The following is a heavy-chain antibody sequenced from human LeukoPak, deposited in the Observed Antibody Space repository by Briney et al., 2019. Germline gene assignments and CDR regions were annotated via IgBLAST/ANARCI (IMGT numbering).Heavy chain of an antibody. J-gene: IGHJ4*02. Sequence: PSETLSLTCTVSGGSISSSSYYWGWIRQPPGKGLEWIGSIYYSGSTYYNPSLKSRVTTSVDTSKNQFSLKLSSVTAADTAVYYCARGGSYPLYFDYWGQGTLVTVSS. D-gene: IGHD1-26*01. CDR2: IYYSGST. V-gene: IGHV4-39*07. CDR3: ARGGSYPLYFDY. CDR1: GGSISSSSYY.